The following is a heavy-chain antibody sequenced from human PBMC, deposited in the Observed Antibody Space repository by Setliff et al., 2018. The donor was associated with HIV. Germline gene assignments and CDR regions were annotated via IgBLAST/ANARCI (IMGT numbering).Heavy chain of an antibody. CDR3: ASLDYYGSATYNLAPHY. J-gene: IGHJ4*02. Sequence: GGSLRLSCAASGLTLSNTWMSWVRQAPGKGLEWVGRLKSKTDGGTTDYAAAVKGRFTISRDDSKTTLYLQMNSLKTEDTAIYYCASLDYYGSATYNLAPHYWGQGTLVTVSS. D-gene: IGHD3-10*01. CDR2: LKSKTDGGTT. CDR1: GLTLSNTW. V-gene: IGHV3-15*01.